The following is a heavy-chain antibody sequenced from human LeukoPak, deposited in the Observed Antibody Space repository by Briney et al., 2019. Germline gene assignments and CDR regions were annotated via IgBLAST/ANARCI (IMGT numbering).Heavy chain of an antibody. J-gene: IGHJ3*02. V-gene: IGHV4-30-4*08. CDR2: IYYSGST. CDR3: AVRYCSGGSCYSDDAFDI. Sequence: SQTLSLTCTVSGGSISSGDYYWSWIRQPPGKGLKWIGYIYYSGSTYYNPSLKSRVTISVDTSKNQFSLKLSSVTAADTAVYYCAVRYCSGGSCYSDDAFDIWGQGTMVTVSS. D-gene: IGHD2-15*01. CDR1: GGSISSGDYY.